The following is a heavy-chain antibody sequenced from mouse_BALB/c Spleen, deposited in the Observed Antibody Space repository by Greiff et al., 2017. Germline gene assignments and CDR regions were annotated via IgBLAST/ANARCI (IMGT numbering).Heavy chain of an antibody. D-gene: IGHD3-1*01. CDR1: GYTFTSYW. J-gene: IGHJ4*01. V-gene: IGHV1-69*02. CDR3: ASPRATAMDY. CDR2: IDPSDSYT. Sequence: QVQLKQPGAELVKPGASVKLSCKASGYTFTSYWMHWVKQRPGQGLEWIGEIDPSDSYTNYNQKFKGKATLTVDKSSSTAYMQLSSLTSEDSAVYYCASPRATAMDYWGQGTSVTVSS.